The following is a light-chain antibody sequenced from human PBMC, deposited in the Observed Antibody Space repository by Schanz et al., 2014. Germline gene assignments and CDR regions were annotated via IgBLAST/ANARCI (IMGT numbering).Light chain of an antibody. CDR3: CSYTGSRTWV. CDR2: DVS. V-gene: IGLV2-14*03. CDR1: SSDVGTYTY. Sequence: QSALTQPASVSGSPGQSITISCTGTSSDVGTYTYVSWYQQHPGKAPKLIIYDVSYRPSGVSNRFSGSKSGNTASLTISGLQAEDEADYYCCSYTGSRTWVFGGGTKLTVL. J-gene: IGLJ3*02.